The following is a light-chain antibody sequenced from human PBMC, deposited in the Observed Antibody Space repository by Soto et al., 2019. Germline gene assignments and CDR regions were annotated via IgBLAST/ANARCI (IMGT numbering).Light chain of an antibody. CDR2: MAS. J-gene: IGKJ1*01. CDR1: QTIITS. CDR3: QQYNSYSRT. Sequence: DIQMTQSPSTLSASVGDRVTITCRASQTIITSLAWYQQKPGKAPRLLIYMASSLESGVPSRFSGSGSGTEFTLTISSLQPDDFATYYCQQYNSYSRTFGQGTRVEIK. V-gene: IGKV1-5*03.